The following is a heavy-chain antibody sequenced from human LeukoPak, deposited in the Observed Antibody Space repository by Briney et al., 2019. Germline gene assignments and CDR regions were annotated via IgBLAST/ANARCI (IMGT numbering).Heavy chain of an antibody. CDR1: GYTFTSYY. CDR2: INRSGGST. CDR3: ARDLEWELKAGFDY. V-gene: IGHV1-46*01. D-gene: IGHD1-26*01. Sequence: ASVKVSCKASGYTFTSYYMHWVRQAPGQGLEWMGIINRSGGSTSYAQKFQGRVTMTRDTSTSTIYMELISLRSEDTAVYYCARDLEWELKAGFDYWGQGTLVTVSS. J-gene: IGHJ4*02.